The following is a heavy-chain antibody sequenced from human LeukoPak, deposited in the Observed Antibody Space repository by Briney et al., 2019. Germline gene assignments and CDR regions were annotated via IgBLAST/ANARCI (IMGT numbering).Heavy chain of an antibody. J-gene: IGHJ6*04. Sequence: GGSLRLSCAASGFTFSNYAMNWVRQAPGKGLEWVSAIDGTGGSTYYADSVKGRFTISRDNSKNTPYLQMNSLKTEDTAVYYCTNVLGVPAAIFLDHGGVWGKGTTVTVSS. CDR1: GFTFSNYA. CDR3: TNVLGVPAAIFLDHGGV. V-gene: IGHV3-23*01. CDR2: IDGTGGST. D-gene: IGHD2-2*01.